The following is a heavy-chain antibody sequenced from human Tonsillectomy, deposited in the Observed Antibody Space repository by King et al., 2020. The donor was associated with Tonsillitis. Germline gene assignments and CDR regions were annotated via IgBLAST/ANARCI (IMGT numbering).Heavy chain of an antibody. CDR1: GFTFSSYA. Sequence: VQLVESGGGVVQPGGSLRLSCAASGFTFSSYAMSWVRQAPGKGLEWVSAISGSGASTYYADSVKGRFTISRDNSKNTLYLQKNSLRAADTAVYSCAKEDCSGGSFFSGAKEVGFWGPGTLVTVSS. D-gene: IGHD2-15*01. V-gene: IGHV3-23*04. CDR2: ISGSGAST. CDR3: AKEDCSGGSFFSGAKEVGF. J-gene: IGHJ1*01.